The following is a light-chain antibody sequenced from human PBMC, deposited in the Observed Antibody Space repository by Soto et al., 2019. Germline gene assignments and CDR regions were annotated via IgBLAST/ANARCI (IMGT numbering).Light chain of an antibody. J-gene: IGLJ2*01. CDR1: SSNIGAGYD. V-gene: IGLV1-40*01. CDR3: QSYGSSLSRV. CDR2: GNS. Sequence: QSVLTQPPSVSGAPGQRVTISCTGSSSNIGAGYDVHWYQQLPGTAPKLLIYGNSNRPSGVPDRFSGSKSGTSASLAITGLQAEDEADYDCQSYGSSLSRVFGGGTQLTVL.